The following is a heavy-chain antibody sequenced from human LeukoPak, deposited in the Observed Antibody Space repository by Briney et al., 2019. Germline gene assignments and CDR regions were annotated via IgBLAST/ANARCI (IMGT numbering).Heavy chain of an antibody. CDR3: ARGFPPRGQYDSSGYYSYYFDY. CDR2: INPSGGST. CDR1: GYTFTSYY. V-gene: IGHV1-46*01. J-gene: IGHJ4*02. D-gene: IGHD3-22*01. Sequence: ASVTVSCKASGYTFTSYYMHWVRQAPGQGLEWMGIINPSGGSTSYAQKFQGRVTMTRDTSTSTAYMELRSLRSDDTAVYYCARGFPPRGQYDSSGYYSYYFDYWGQGTLVTVSS.